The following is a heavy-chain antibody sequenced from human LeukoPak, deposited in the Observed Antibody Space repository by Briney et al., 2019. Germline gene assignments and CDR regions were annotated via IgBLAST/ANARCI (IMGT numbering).Heavy chain of an antibody. J-gene: IGHJ4*02. CDR1: GFTFSSYA. Sequence: PGRSLRLSCAASGFTFSSYAMHRVRQAPGKGLEWVAVISYDGSNKYYADSVKGRFTISRDNSKNTLYLQMNSLRAEDTAVYYCARDRVVRGVIAPLDYWGQGTLVTVSS. D-gene: IGHD3-10*01. CDR2: ISYDGSNK. CDR3: ARDRVVRGVIAPLDY. V-gene: IGHV3-30-3*01.